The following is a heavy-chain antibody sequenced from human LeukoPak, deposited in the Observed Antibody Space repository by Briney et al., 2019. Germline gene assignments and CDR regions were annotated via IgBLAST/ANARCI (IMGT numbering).Heavy chain of an antibody. CDR2: ISYSGSP. CDR1: GASISSGGYY. Sequence: SETLSLTCTVSGASISSGGYYWSWIRQHPGKGLEWIGYISYSGSPYYNPSLKSRVTISVDTSKNQFSLKLNSVTAADTAVYSCARHVGSWAFDIWGQGTMVTVSS. CDR3: ARHVGSWAFDI. D-gene: IGHD3-10*01. V-gene: IGHV4-31*03. J-gene: IGHJ3*02.